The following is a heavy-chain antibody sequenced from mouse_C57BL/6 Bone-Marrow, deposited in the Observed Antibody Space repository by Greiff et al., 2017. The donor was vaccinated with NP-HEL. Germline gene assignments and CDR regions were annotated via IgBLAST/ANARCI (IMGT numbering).Heavy chain of an antibody. J-gene: IGHJ3*01. D-gene: IGHD1-1*01. CDR3: AITRWNYDYYGSSPAWFAY. CDR2: IHPSDSDT. Sequence: QVQLKQPGAELVKPGASVKVSCKASGYTFTSYWMHWVKQRPGQGLEWIGRIHPSDSDTNYNQKFKGKATLTVDKSSSTAYMQLSSLTSEDSAVYYCAITRWNYDYYGSSPAWFAYWGQGTLVTVSA. CDR1: GYTFTSYW. V-gene: IGHV1-74*01.